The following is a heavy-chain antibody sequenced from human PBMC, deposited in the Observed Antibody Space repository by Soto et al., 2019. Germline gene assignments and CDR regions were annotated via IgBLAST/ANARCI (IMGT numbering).Heavy chain of an antibody. V-gene: IGHV3-74*01. CDR3: ARGDCVGGSCYSLAGSFYYYMDV. CDR2: INSDGSTS. CDR1: GFTFSNYW. Sequence: EVQLVESGGGLVQPGGSLRLSCAASGFTFSNYWMYWVRQAPGKGLVWVSRINSDGSTSSYADSVKGRFTISRDNAKTTLYLRMNSLRAEDTAVYYCARGDCVGGSCYSLAGSFYYYMDVWGKGTTVTVFS. J-gene: IGHJ6*03. D-gene: IGHD2-15*01.